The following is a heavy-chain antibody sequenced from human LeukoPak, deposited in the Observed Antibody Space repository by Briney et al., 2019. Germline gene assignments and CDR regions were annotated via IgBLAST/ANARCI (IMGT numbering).Heavy chain of an antibody. D-gene: IGHD5-24*01. V-gene: IGHV3-23*01. Sequence: GGTLRFSCAASGFTFSSYSMKWVRQAPGKGLAWVSNISGSGSGGSTYYVDSAKGRFTIAREISKNALYMQMNSLIAEVTSVYYCAKSGYNRFDYWGQGTLVTVSS. CDR3: AKSGYNRFDY. CDR2: ISGSGSGGST. J-gene: IGHJ4*02. CDR1: GFTFSSYS.